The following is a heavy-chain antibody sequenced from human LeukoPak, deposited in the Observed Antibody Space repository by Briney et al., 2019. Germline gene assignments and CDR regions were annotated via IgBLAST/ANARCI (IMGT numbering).Heavy chain of an antibody. J-gene: IGHJ5*02. D-gene: IGHD2-21*02. V-gene: IGHV4-30-4*01. CDR1: GGSISSDDYY. CDR3: ARVTKPLVVVTA. Sequence: SQTLSLTCTVSGGSISSDDYYWSWIRQPPGKGLEWIGYVFYSGSTYYNPSLKSQITISVDRSKNQFSLNLRSVTAADAAVYYCARVTKPLVVVTAWGQGTLVTVSS. CDR2: VFYSGST.